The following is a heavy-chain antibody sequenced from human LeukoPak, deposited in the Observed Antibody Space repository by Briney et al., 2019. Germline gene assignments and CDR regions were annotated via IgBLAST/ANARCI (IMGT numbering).Heavy chain of an antibody. V-gene: IGHV1-24*01. CDR3: ATDVTVTTGSGAFHYDY. Sequence: ASVKVSCKVSGYTLTELSMHWVRQAPGKGLEWMGGFDPEDGETIYAQKFQGRVTMTEDTSTDTAYMELSSLRSEDTAVYYCATDVTVTTGSGAFHYDYWGQGTLVTVSS. J-gene: IGHJ4*02. CDR2: FDPEDGET. D-gene: IGHD4-17*01. CDR1: GYTLTELS.